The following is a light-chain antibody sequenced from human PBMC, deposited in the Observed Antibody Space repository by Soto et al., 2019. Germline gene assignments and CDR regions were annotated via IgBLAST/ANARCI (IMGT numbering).Light chain of an antibody. CDR3: MQGTHWPWT. CDR1: QSLIHSDGNTY. J-gene: IGKJ1*01. V-gene: IGKV2-30*02. Sequence: DVVMTQSPLSLPVTLGQPASISCRSSQSLIHSDGNTYLNWFQQRPGQSPRRLIYKVSDRDSGVPGRFSGSGSGTDFTLKISRVEAEDVGVYYCMQGTHWPWTFGQGTEVESK. CDR2: KVS.